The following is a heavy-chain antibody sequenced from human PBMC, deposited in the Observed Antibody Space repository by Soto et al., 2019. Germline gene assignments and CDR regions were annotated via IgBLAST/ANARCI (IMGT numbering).Heavy chain of an antibody. CDR3: ARLPYLVVYSSSWYGAFDI. Sequence: PSETLSLTCTVSGGSISSSSYYWGWIRQPPGKGLEWIGSIYYSGSTYYNPSLKSRVTISVDTSKNQFSLKLSSVTAADTAVYYCARLPYLVVYSSSWYGAFDIWGQGTMVTVSS. V-gene: IGHV4-39*01. J-gene: IGHJ3*02. D-gene: IGHD6-13*01. CDR2: IYYSGST. CDR1: GGSISSSSYY.